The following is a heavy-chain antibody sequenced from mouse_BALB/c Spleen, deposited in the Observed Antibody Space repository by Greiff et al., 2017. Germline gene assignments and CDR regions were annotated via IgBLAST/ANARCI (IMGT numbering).Heavy chain of an antibody. Sequence: EVKLMESGGGLVKPGGSLKLSCAASGFTFSDYCMYWVRQTPEKRLEWVATISDGGSYTYYPDSVKGRFTISRDNAKNNLYLQMSSLKSEDTAMYYCARGGLLKLDYWGQGTSVTVSS. J-gene: IGHJ4*01. CDR1: GFTFSDYC. CDR2: ISDGGSYT. V-gene: IGHV5-4*02. CDR3: ARGGLLKLDY.